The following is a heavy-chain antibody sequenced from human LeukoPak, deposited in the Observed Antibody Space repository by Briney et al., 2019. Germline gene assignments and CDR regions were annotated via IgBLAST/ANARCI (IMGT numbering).Heavy chain of an antibody. D-gene: IGHD3-16*02. V-gene: IGHV4-59*12. J-gene: IGHJ4*02. CDR3: ARLGIMITFGGVIAPPDY. Sequence: RSSETLSLTCTVSGGSISSYYWSWIRQPPGKGLEWIGYIYYSGSTNYNPSLKSRVTISVDTSKNQFSLKLSSVTAADTAVYYCARLGIMITFGGVIAPPDYWGQGTLVTVSS. CDR2: IYYSGST. CDR1: GGSISSYY.